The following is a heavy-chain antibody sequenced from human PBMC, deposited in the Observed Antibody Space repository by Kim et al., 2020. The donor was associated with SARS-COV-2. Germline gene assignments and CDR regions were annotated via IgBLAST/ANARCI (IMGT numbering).Heavy chain of an antibody. Sequence: SETLSLTCTVSGGSISSSSYYWGWIRQPPGKGLEWIGSIYYSGSTYYNPSLKSRVTISVDTSKNQFSLKLSSVTAADTAVYYCARGFLDYYYYYYGMDVWGQGTTVTVSS. CDR3: ARGFLDYYYYYYGMDV. CDR1: GGSISSSSYY. CDR2: IYYSGST. V-gene: IGHV4-39*07. D-gene: IGHD1-1*01. J-gene: IGHJ6*02.